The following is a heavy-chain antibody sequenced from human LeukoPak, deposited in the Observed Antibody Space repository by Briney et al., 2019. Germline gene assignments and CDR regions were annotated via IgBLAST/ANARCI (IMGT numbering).Heavy chain of an antibody. Sequence: PGGSLRLSCAASGFTFSSYAMSWVRQAPGKGLEWVSSISGSGGSTYYADSVKGRFTISRDNSKNTLYLQMNSLRAEDTAVYYCAKSSGYSSSWEVDYWGQGTLVTVSS. CDR3: AKSSGYSSSWEVDY. CDR2: ISGSGGST. CDR1: GFTFSSYA. D-gene: IGHD6-13*01. V-gene: IGHV3-23*01. J-gene: IGHJ4*02.